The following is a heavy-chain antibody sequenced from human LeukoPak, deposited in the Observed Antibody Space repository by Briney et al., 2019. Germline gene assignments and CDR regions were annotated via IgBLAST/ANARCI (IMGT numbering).Heavy chain of an antibody. CDR1: GFTFSSYG. CDR2: ISYDGSNK. CDR3: AKDLSSGWYRDQGFDY. V-gene: IGHV3-30*18. D-gene: IGHD6-19*01. Sequence: PGGSLRLSCAASGFTFSSYGMHWVRQAPGEGLEWVAVISYDGSNKYYADSVKGRFTISRDNSKNALYLQMNSLRAEDTAVYYCAKDLSSGWYRDQGFDYWGQGTLVTVSS. J-gene: IGHJ4*02.